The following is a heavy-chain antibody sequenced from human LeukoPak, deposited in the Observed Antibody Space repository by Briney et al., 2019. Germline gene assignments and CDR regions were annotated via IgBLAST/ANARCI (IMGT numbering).Heavy chain of an antibody. Sequence: SETLSLTCTVSGGSISSSSYYWGWIRQPPGKGLEWIGYIYYSGSTNYNPSLKSRVTISVETSKNQFSLKLSSVTAADTAVYYCARGVTTIFGVVIINYFDYWGQGTLVTVSS. CDR1: GGSISSSSYY. J-gene: IGHJ4*02. CDR2: IYYSGST. V-gene: IGHV4-61*05. D-gene: IGHD3-3*01. CDR3: ARGVTTIFGVVIINYFDY.